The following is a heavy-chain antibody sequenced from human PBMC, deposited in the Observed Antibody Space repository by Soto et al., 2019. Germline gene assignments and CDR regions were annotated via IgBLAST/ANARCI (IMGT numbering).Heavy chain of an antibody. D-gene: IGHD2-2*01. CDR2: ISYDGSNK. Sequence: WGSLRLSSAACGFTFSNYGMHWVRQAPGKGLEWVAVISYDGSNKYYADSVKGRFTISRDNSKSTLYLQMNSLRAEDTAVYYCAKEYVVVPAPLDYWGQGTLVTVS. CDR1: GFTFSNYG. J-gene: IGHJ4*02. V-gene: IGHV3-30*18. CDR3: AKEYVVVPAPLDY.